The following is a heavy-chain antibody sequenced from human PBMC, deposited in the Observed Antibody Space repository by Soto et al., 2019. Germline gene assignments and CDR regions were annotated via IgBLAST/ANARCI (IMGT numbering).Heavy chain of an antibody. D-gene: IGHD2-21*02. J-gene: IGHJ6*02. V-gene: IGHV3-21*04. CDR3: AREFFCSGRDCYPVAMDF. Sequence: RNMDHKTPGKGLEGVSFISSNSGYIYYSDSVEGRFTISRDNAKNSLYLQMDSLRAEDTAIYYCAREFFCSGRDCYPVAMDFWSQGTTVSVSS. CDR2: ISSNSGYI.